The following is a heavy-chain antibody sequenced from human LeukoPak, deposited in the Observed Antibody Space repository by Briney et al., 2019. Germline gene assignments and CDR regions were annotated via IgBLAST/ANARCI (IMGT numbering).Heavy chain of an antibody. J-gene: IGHJ5*02. Sequence: GKSLRLSCAASGFTFNNYGMHWVRQAPGKGLEWVSVIYSGGSTSYADSVKGRFTISRDNSKNTLYLQMNSLRAEDTAVYYCASRATVTTDRFWFDPWGQGTLVTVSS. CDR1: GFTFNNYG. CDR3: ASRATVTTDRFWFDP. V-gene: IGHV3-53*01. D-gene: IGHD4-11*01. CDR2: IYSGGST.